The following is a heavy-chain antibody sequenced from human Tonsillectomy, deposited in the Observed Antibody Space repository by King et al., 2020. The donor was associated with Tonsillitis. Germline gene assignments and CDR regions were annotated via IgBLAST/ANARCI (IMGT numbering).Heavy chain of an antibody. CDR2: IRYDGSNK. J-gene: IGHJ4*02. CDR1: GFTFSSYG. D-gene: IGHD3-10*01. Sequence: VQLVESGGGVVQPGGSLRLSCAASGFTFSSYGMHWVRQAPGKGLEWVAFIRYDGSNKYYADSVKGRFTISRDNSKNTLYLQMNSLRAEDTAVYYCAKDWLLWFGEPGVFDYWGQGTLVTVSS. V-gene: IGHV3-30*02. CDR3: AKDWLLWFGEPGVFDY.